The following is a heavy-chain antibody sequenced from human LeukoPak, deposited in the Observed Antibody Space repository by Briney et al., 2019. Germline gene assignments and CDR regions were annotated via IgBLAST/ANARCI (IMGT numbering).Heavy chain of an antibody. Sequence: GGSLRLSCAASGFTFSSYAMSWVRQAPGKGLEWVSGISGSGDSTYYADSMEGRFTISRDNSKNTLYLQMNSLRAEDTAVYYCAKGPASSIAAAADLDYWGQGTLVTVSS. J-gene: IGHJ4*02. CDR3: AKGPASSIAAAADLDY. CDR2: ISGSGDST. CDR1: GFTFSSYA. V-gene: IGHV3-23*01. D-gene: IGHD6-13*01.